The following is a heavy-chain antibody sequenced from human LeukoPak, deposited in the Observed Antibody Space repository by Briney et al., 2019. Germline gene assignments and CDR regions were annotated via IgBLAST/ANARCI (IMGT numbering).Heavy chain of an antibody. J-gene: IGHJ4*02. CDR3: ARDLRSRFGEVGATGGGY. Sequence: GGSLRLSCAASGFTFSSYSMNWVRQAPGKGLEWVSSISSSSSYIYYADSVKGRFTISRDNAKNSLYLQMNSLRAEDTAVYYCARDLRSRFGEVGATGGGYWGQGTLVTVSS. CDR1: GFTFSSYS. CDR2: ISSSSSYI. D-gene: IGHD1-26*01. V-gene: IGHV3-21*01.